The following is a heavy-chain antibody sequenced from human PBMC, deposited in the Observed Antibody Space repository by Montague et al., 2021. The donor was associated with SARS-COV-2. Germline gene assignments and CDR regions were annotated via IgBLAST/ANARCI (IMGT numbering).Heavy chain of an antibody. CDR2: IYHSGST. CDR1: GGSFSGYY. J-gene: IGHJ4*02. CDR3: ARDRGVQYQLQLPFSFDY. V-gene: IGHV4-34*01. Sequence: SETLSLTCAVYGGSFSGYYWSWIRQPPGKGLEWIGEIYHSGSTNYNPSLKSRVTISVDTSKNQFSLRLSSVTAADTAVYYCARDRGVQYQLQLPFSFDYWGQGTLVSVSS. D-gene: IGHD2-2*01.